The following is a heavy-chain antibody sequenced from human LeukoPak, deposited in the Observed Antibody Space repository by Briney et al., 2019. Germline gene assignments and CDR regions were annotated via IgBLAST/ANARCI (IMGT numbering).Heavy chain of an antibody. J-gene: IGHJ4*02. CDR1: GYTFTGYY. D-gene: IGHD3-22*01. V-gene: IGHV1-69*04. Sequence: GASVKVSCKASGYTFTGYYMHWVRQAPGQGLEWMGRIIPILGIANYAQKFQGRVTITADKSTSTTYMELSSLRSEDTAVYYCARGLSDYYYDSSGYYYWGQGTLVTVSS. CDR3: ARGLSDYYYDSSGYYY. CDR2: IIPILGIA.